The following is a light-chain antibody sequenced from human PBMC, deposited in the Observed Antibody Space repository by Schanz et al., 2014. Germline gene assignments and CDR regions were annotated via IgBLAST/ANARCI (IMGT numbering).Light chain of an antibody. CDR2: DVT. J-gene: IGLJ3*02. V-gene: IGLV2-8*01. Sequence: QSALTQPPSASGSPGQSVTISCTGTSSDVGGYNYVSWYQQYPGKAPKLMIHDVTKRPSGVPDRFSGSKSGNTASLTISGLQAEDEADYYCSSYTSSSTFWVFGGGTKLTVL. CDR1: SSDVGGYNY. CDR3: SSYTSSSTFWV.